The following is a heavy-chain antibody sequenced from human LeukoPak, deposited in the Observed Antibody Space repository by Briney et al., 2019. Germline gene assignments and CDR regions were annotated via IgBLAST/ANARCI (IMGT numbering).Heavy chain of an antibody. CDR2: IYYSGST. CDR3: ARESPYYYDSSGYYYSGWLDY. J-gene: IGHJ4*02. Sequence: SETLSLTCTVSGGSISSGGYYWSWIRQHPGKGLEWIGYIYYSGSTYYNPSLKSRVTISVDTSKNQFSLKLSSVTAADTAVYYCARESPYYYDSSGYYYSGWLDYWGQGTLVTVSS. V-gene: IGHV4-31*03. CDR1: GGSISSGGYY. D-gene: IGHD3-22*01.